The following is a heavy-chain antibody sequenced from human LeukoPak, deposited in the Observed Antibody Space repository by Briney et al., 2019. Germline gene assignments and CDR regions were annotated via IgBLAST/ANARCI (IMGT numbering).Heavy chain of an antibody. J-gene: IGHJ6*03. CDR1: GFTFSGYA. CDR3: AVSFYYYYMDV. D-gene: IGHD1-7*01. V-gene: IGHV3-23*01. CDR2: VSGSAGST. Sequence: GGSLRLSCAASGFTFSGYAMSWVRQAPGKGLEWVSAVSGSAGSTYYADSVKGRFTISRDNSKNTLYLQMNSLRAEDTAVYYCAVSFYYYYMDVWGKGTTVTVSS.